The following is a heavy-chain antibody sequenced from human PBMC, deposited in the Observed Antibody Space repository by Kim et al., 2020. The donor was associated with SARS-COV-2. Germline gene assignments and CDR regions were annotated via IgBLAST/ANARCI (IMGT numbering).Heavy chain of an antibody. Sequence: ASVKVSCKASGYTFTSYGISWVRQAPVQGLEWMGWISAYNGNTNYAQKLQGRVTMTTDTSTSTAYMELRSLRSDDTAVYYCARDTRVVPAAPFYYGMDVWGQGTTVTVSS. CDR3: ARDTRVVPAAPFYYGMDV. D-gene: IGHD2-2*01. V-gene: IGHV1-18*01. J-gene: IGHJ6*02. CDR1: GYTFTSYG. CDR2: ISAYNGNT.